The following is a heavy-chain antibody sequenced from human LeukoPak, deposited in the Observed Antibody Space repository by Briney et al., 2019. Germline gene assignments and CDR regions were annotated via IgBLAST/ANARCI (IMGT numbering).Heavy chain of an antibody. CDR1: GGSISSYY. CDR3: AREVVLFGSGWSLDY. Sequence: SETLSLTCTVSGGSISSYYWSWIRQPAGKGLEWIGRIYTSGSTNYNPSLKSRVTMSVDTSKNQFSLKLSSVTAADTAVYYCAREVVLFGSGWSLDYWGQGTLVTVSS. J-gene: IGHJ4*02. CDR2: IYTSGST. D-gene: IGHD6-19*01. V-gene: IGHV4-4*07.